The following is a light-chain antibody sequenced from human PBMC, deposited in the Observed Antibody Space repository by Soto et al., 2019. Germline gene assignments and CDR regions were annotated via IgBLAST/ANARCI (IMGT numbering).Light chain of an antibody. J-gene: IGKJ2*01. CDR1: QSVSSN. CDR2: WAS. V-gene: IGKV3D-15*03. CDR3: QQYYATPYT. Sequence: EIVMTQSPATLSVSPGERATLSCRASQSVSSNLAWYQQKPGQPPKVLIYWASIRESGVPDRFSGSGSGTDFTLTINDLQAEDVAVYYCQQYYATPYTFGQGTQVEIK.